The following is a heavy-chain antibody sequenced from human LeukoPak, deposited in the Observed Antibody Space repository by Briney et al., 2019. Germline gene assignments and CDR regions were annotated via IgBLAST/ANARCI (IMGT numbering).Heavy chain of an antibody. J-gene: IGHJ6*03. D-gene: IGHD4-17*01. CDR2: ISGSGGST. V-gene: IGHV3-23*01. CDR3: ARSPVTTAGHYYYYYMDV. CDR1: GFTFSSYA. Sequence: GGSLRLSCAASGFTFSSYAMSWVRQAPGKGLEWVSAISGSGGSTYYADSVKGRFTISRDNSRNTLYLQMNSLRAEDTAVYYCARSPVTTAGHYYYYYMDVWGKGTTVTVSS.